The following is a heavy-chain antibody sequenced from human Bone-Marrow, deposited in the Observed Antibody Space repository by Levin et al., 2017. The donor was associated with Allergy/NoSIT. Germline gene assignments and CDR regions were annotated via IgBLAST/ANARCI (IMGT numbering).Heavy chain of an antibody. CDR1: GFIFSNFA. CDR2: ISGSGATT. V-gene: IGHV3-23*01. D-gene: IGHD4-17*01. CDR3: AKDRDTATARGFDY. Sequence: GGSLRLSCVGTGFIFSNFAMSWVRQAPGKGLEWVSAISGSGATTYYAESMRGRLTVARDNSKNTLYLQLNSLRAEDTALYFCAKDRDTATARGFDYWGQGTLVSVSS. J-gene: IGHJ4*02.